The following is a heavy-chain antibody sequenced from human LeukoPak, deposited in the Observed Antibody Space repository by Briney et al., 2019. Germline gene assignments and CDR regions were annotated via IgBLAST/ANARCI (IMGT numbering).Heavy chain of an antibody. Sequence: GGSLRLSCAASGLTVSTNYMTWVRQAPGKGLEWVSIIHSDGSTYYADSVKGRFTTSRDNNKNTLYLQMNSLRGEDTAMYYCARDLDYFDSSGSHRRRNYFDYWGQGTLVTVSS. CDR3: ARDLDYFDSSGSHRRRNYFDY. J-gene: IGHJ4*02. CDR1: GLTVSTNY. CDR2: IHSDGST. D-gene: IGHD3-22*01. V-gene: IGHV3-53*01.